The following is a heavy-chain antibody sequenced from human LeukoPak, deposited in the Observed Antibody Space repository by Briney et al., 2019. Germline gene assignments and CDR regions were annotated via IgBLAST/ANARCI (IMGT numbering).Heavy chain of an antibody. D-gene: IGHD1-26*01. CDR2: INPNSGGT. J-gene: IGHJ4*02. CDR3: ARGVVGAPYFDY. Sequence: ASVKVSCKASGYTFTGYYMHWVRQAPGQGLGWMGWINPNSGGTNYAQKFQGRVTMTRDTSISTAYMELSRLRSDDTAVYYCARGVVGAPYFDYWGQGTLVTVSS. V-gene: IGHV1-2*02. CDR1: GYTFTGYY.